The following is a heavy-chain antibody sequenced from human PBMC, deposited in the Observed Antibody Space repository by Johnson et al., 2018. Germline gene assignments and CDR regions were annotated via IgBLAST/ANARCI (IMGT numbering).Heavy chain of an antibody. D-gene: IGHD2-2*01. Sequence: AQLVQSGGGLVQPGGSLRLSCAASGFTFSGCSMNWVRQAPGKGLEWVSYISSSSRIIYYADSVKGRFTISRDNAKNPLYLQMNSLRDEDTAVYYCARVLDIVVGPAAQGAFDIWGQGTMVTVSS. CDR2: ISSSSRII. J-gene: IGHJ3*02. CDR3: ARVLDIVVGPAAQGAFDI. CDR1: GFTFSGCS. V-gene: IGHV3-48*02.